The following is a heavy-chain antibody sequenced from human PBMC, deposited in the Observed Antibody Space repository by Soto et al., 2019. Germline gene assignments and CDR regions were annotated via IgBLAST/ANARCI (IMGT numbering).Heavy chain of an antibody. D-gene: IGHD3-9*01. V-gene: IGHV3-33*01. CDR2: IWYDGSNK. Sequence: GGSLRLSCAASGFTFSSYGMHWVRQAPGKGLEWVAVIWYDGSNKYYADSVKGRFTISRDNSKNTLYLQMNSLRAEDTAVYYCAREYYDILTGYATSYGMDVWGQGTTVTVSS. CDR1: GFTFSSYG. CDR3: AREYYDILTGYATSYGMDV. J-gene: IGHJ6*02.